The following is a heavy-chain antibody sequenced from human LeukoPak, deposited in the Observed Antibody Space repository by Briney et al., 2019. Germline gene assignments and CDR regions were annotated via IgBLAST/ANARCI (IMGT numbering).Heavy chain of an antibody. J-gene: IGHJ3*02. CDR3: ASGSGYSSSWYPNAFDI. CDR1: GFTFSSYS. V-gene: IGHV3-21*01. CDR2: ISSSSSYI. D-gene: IGHD6-13*01. Sequence: GGSLRLSCAASGFTFSSYSMNWVRQAPGKGLEWVSSISSSSSYIYYADSVKGRFTISRDNAKNSLYLQMNSLRAEDTAVYYCASGSGYSSSWYPNAFDIWGQGTMVTVPS.